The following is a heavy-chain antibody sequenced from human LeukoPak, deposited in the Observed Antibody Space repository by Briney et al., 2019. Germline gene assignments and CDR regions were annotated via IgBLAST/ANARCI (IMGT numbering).Heavy chain of an antibody. Sequence: ASVKVSCKASGYTFTSYGITWVRQDPGQGLEWMGWISANNGDTHYSEKFQGRVTMTTDTFTSTAYMELRSLESDDTAVYYCARDGGGTTDYWGQGTLVTVSS. V-gene: IGHV1-18*01. J-gene: IGHJ4*02. CDR1: GYTFTSYG. CDR2: ISANNGDT. D-gene: IGHD3-16*01. CDR3: ARDGGGTTDY.